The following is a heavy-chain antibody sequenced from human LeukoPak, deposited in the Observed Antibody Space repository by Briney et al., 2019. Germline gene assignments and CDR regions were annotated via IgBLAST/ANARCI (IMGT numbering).Heavy chain of an antibody. CDR1: GYSFTSYW. Sequence: GESLKISCKGSGYSFTSYWIGWVRQMPGKGLEWMGIIYPGDSDTRYSPSFQGQVTISADESISTAYLQWSSLKASDTAMYYCARQAVLLWFGDNWFDPWGQGTLVTVSS. D-gene: IGHD3-10*01. CDR3: ARQAVLLWFGDNWFDP. CDR2: IYPGDSDT. V-gene: IGHV5-51*01. J-gene: IGHJ5*02.